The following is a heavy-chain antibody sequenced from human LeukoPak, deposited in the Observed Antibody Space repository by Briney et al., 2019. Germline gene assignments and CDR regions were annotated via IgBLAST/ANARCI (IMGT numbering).Heavy chain of an antibody. V-gene: IGHV3-66*01. D-gene: IGHD6-19*01. J-gene: IGHJ4*02. Sequence: PGGSLRLSCAASGFTVSSKYMGWVRQAPGKGLEWVSVIHPGGNIYYADSGKGTFTISRDNSKNTLYLEMNTRRVEDTAVYYCAMYSSAWYAVYWGQGNLVTVFS. CDR2: IHPGGNI. CDR1: GFTVSSKY. CDR3: AMYSSAWYAVY.